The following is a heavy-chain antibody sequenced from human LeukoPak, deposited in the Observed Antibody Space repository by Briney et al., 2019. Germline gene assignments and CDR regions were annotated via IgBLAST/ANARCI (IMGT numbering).Heavy chain of an antibody. CDR2: ISSSSSSTI. CDR1: GFTFSSYS. Sequence: GGSLRLSCAASGFTFSSYSMNWVRQAPGKGLEWVSYISSSSSSTIYYADSVKGRFTISRDNAKNSLYLQMNSLRAEDTAVYYCAREEAYYYDSSGYYYGMDVWGQGTTITVSS. V-gene: IGHV3-48*01. J-gene: IGHJ6*02. CDR3: AREEAYYYDSSGYYYGMDV. D-gene: IGHD3-22*01.